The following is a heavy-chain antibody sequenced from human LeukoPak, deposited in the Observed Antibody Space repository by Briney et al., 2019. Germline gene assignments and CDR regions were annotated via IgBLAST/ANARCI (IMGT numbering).Heavy chain of an antibody. CDR3: ARGFYSASSFDY. D-gene: IGHD2-21*01. CDR1: GGSITSYF. Sequence: SETLSLTCTVSGGSITSYFWNWVRQPPGKGLEWIGYIYYSGSTDYNPSLKSRVTISVDTSKNQLSLSLRSVTAADTAVYYCARGFYSASSFDYWGQGALVTVSS. CDR2: IYYSGST. V-gene: IGHV4-59*01. J-gene: IGHJ4*02.